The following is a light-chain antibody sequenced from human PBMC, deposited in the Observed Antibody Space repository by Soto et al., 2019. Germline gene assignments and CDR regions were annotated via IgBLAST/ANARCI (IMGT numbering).Light chain of an antibody. V-gene: IGLV2-8*01. Sequence: QSALTQPPSASGSPGQSVTISCTGSSSDVGGHNHVSWYQQHPGKAPKLMIYEVSKRPSGVPGRFSGSKSVNTASLTVTRLQAEDEADYYCSSYAGNMNLIFGGGTQLTVL. CDR1: SSDVGGHNH. CDR2: EVS. J-gene: IGLJ7*01. CDR3: SSYAGNMNLI.